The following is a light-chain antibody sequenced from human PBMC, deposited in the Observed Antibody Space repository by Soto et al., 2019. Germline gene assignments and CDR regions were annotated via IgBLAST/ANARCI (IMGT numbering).Light chain of an antibody. CDR1: SSDVGGYNF. Sequence: QSVLTQPASMSGPPGQSITISCTGTSSDVGGYNFVSWYQQHPGKAPKLMIYHVTNRPSGVSSRFSGSKSGNTASLTISGLQAEDEADYYCSSYTSNITPYVFGTGTKATVL. CDR3: SSYTSNITPYV. CDR2: HVT. V-gene: IGLV2-14*01. J-gene: IGLJ1*01.